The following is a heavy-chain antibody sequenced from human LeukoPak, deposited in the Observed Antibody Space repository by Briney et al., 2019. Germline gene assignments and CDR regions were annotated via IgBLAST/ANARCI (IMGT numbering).Heavy chain of an antibody. CDR3: ARGSSFGAY. Sequence: HPGGSLRLSCAASGFTFSDHWMHWVRQAPGKGLEWVANINQDGREIYYVDPVKGRFTISRDNTRDSLYLQMSSLRAEDTAVYYCARGSSFGAYWGQGTLVTVSS. J-gene: IGHJ4*02. V-gene: IGHV3-7*03. CDR1: GFTFSDHW. CDR2: INQDGREI. D-gene: IGHD3-3*01.